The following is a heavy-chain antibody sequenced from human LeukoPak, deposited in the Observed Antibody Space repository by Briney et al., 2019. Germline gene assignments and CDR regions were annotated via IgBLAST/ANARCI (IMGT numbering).Heavy chain of an antibody. CDR3: ARHALITMIVVVITPGGGWFDP. D-gene: IGHD3-22*01. CDR2: IYYSGST. J-gene: IGHJ5*02. V-gene: IGHV4-39*01. CDR1: GGSISSSSYY. Sequence: PSETLSLTCTVSGGSISSSSYYWGWIRQPPGKGLEWIGSIYYSGSTYYNPSLKSRVTISVDTSKNQFSLKLSSVTAADTAVYYCARHALITMIVVVITPGGGWFDPWGQGTLVTVSS.